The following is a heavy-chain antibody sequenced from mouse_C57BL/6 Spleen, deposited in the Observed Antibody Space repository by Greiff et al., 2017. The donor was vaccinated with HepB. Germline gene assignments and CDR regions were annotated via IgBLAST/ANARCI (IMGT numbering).Heavy chain of an antibody. CDR3: ARSFYYYGSSRGYFDY. Sequence: QVQLQQSGAELARPGASVKLSCKASGYTFTSYGISWVKQRTGQGLEWIGEIYPRSGNTYYNEKFKGKATLTADKSSSTAYMELRSLTSEDSAVYFCARSFYYYGSSRGYFDYWGQGTTLTVSS. CDR2: IYPRSGNT. D-gene: IGHD1-1*01. V-gene: IGHV1-81*01. J-gene: IGHJ2*01. CDR1: GYTFTSYG.